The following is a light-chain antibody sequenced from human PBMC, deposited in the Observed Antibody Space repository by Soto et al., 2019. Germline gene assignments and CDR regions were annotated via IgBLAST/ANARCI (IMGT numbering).Light chain of an antibody. V-gene: IGKV3-20*01. J-gene: IGKJ2*01. CDR1: QSVSSSY. Sequence: EIVLTQSPGTLSLSPGERATLSGRASQSVSSSYLAWYQQKPGQAPRLLIYGASSRATGIPDRFSGSGSGTDFTLTISRLEPEDFAVYYCQQYGSSLPNTFGQGTKLEIK. CDR3: QQYGSSLPNT. CDR2: GAS.